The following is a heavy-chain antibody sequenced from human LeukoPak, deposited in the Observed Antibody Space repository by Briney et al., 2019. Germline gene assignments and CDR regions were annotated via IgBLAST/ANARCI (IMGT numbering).Heavy chain of an antibody. D-gene: IGHD3-10*01. CDR2: ISSSGSTI. CDR3: ARGEWFGELLPFDY. V-gene: IGHV3-11*01. CDR1: GFTFSDYY. J-gene: IGHJ4*02. Sequence: GGPLRLSCAASGFTFSDYYMSWIRQAPGKGLEWVSYISSSGSTIYYADSVKGRFTISRDNAKNSLYLQMNSLRAEDTAVYYCARGEWFGELLPFDYWGQGTLVTVSS.